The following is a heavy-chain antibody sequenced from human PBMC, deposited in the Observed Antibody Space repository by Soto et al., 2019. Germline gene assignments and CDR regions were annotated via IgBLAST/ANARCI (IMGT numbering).Heavy chain of an antibody. J-gene: IGHJ4*02. V-gene: IGHV3-23*01. CDR1: GFPFSDYG. D-gene: IGHD3-16*02. CDR2: ITAGNGDT. CDR3: VKALYIWGVIGDY. Sequence: EVHLLESGGGLVQPGGSLRLACAASGFPFSDYGVSWVRQTPGKGLQWVSLITAGNGDTYYADSVKGRFTISRDNSKNTLYLQMNNLRVEDSAIYYCVKALYIWGVIGDYWGQGALVTVAS.